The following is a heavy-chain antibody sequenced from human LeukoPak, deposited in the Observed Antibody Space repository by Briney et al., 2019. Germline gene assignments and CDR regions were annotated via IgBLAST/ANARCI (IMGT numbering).Heavy chain of an antibody. D-gene: IGHD2-15*01. CDR2: SNHSGST. J-gene: IGHJ5*02. V-gene: IGHV4-39*07. CDR3: ASTVGGSRKGGWFDP. Sequence: PSETLSLTCSVSGGSIRSTTYYWSWIRQPPGKGLEWIGESNHSGSTNYNPSLKSRVTISVDTSKNQFSLKLSSVTAADTAVYYCASTVGGSRKGGWFDPWGQGILVTVSS. CDR1: GGSIRSTTYY.